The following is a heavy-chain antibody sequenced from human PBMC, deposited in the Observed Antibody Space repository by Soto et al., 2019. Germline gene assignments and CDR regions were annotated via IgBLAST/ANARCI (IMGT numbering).Heavy chain of an antibody. CDR1: GFNFTNHV. CDR2: ISNSDDVG. V-gene: IGHV3-23*01. J-gene: IGHJ4*02. CDR3: AKPVGATKCEDY. D-gene: IGHD1-26*01. Sequence: EVQLLESGGALIQPTGSLRLSCSASGFNFTNHVINWVRQAPGKGLEWVSSISNSDDVGFYADSVRGRFIVSRDISTNSVFLQMNFLRVEDTAIYYCAKPVGATKCEDYWGQGTLVTVSS.